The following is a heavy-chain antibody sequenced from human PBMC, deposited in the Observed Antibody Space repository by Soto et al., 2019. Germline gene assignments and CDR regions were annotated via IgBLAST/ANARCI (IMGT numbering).Heavy chain of an antibody. CDR3: ASYDILTGTFDY. D-gene: IGHD3-9*01. Sequence: QVQLQESGPGLVKPSETLSLTCSVSGGSISSYYWSWIRQPPGKGLEWIGEIYDSGSTNYNPSLKSRVTISVDTSKNQFSLKLSSVTAADTAVYYCASYDILTGTFDYWGQGTLVTVSS. V-gene: IGHV4-59*01. CDR1: GGSISSYY. CDR2: IYDSGST. J-gene: IGHJ4*02.